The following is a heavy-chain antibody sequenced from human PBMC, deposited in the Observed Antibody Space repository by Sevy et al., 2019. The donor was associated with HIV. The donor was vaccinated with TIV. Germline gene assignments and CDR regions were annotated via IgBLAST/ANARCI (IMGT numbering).Heavy chain of an antibody. CDR2: LSFGCGEI. CDR1: GFTFSKYS. J-gene: IGHJ4*02. Sequence: GGCLRLCCAASGFTFSKYSMSWVRQPPGKGLEWVSTLSFGCGEIKYADSVKGRFTISRDNSKSSVYLQMNNLRPEDTAVYYCAREGCTKPHDYWGQGTLVTVSS. V-gene: IGHV3-23*01. D-gene: IGHD2-8*01. CDR3: AREGCTKPHDY.